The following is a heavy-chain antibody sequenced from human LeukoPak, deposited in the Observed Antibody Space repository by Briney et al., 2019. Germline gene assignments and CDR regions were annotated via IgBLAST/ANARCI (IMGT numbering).Heavy chain of an antibody. CDR2: IDTSGNT. Sequence: SETLSLTCTVSGASINSYYWSWIRQPAGKGLEWIGRIDTSGNTNYKPSLKSRVTMSVDTSKNQFSLKLSSVTAADTAVYYCARVSSSWYQDWYFDLWGRGTLVTVSS. J-gene: IGHJ2*01. CDR3: ARVSSSWYQDWYFDL. CDR1: GASINSYY. V-gene: IGHV4-4*07. D-gene: IGHD6-13*01.